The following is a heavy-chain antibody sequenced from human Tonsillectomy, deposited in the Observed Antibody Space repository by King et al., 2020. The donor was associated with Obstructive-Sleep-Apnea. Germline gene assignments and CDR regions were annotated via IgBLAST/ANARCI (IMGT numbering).Heavy chain of an antibody. CDR1: GDSVSSNSAA. Sequence: VQLQQSGPGLGKPSQTLSLTCAISGDSVSSNSAAWNWIRQSPSRGLEWLGRTYYRSKWYNDYAVSVKSRITINPDPTKNQFSLQLNSVTPEDTAVYYCARGRFCSGGSCYYGMDVWGQGTTVTVSS. CDR2: TYYRSKWYN. CDR3: ARGRFCSGGSCYYGMDV. V-gene: IGHV6-1*01. D-gene: IGHD2-15*01. J-gene: IGHJ6*02.